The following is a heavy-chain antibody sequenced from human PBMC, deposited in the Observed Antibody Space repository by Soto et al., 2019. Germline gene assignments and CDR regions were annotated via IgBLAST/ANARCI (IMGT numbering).Heavy chain of an antibody. J-gene: IGHJ4*02. D-gene: IGHD3-22*01. Sequence: AASVKVSCKVSGYTLTELSMHWVRQAPGKGPEWMGGFDPEDGETIYAQKFQGRVTMTEDTSTDTAYMELSSLRSEDTAVYYCATHYCDSSGYYYDYWGQGTLVTVSS. CDR1: GYTLTELS. CDR3: ATHYCDSSGYYYDY. CDR2: FDPEDGET. V-gene: IGHV1-24*01.